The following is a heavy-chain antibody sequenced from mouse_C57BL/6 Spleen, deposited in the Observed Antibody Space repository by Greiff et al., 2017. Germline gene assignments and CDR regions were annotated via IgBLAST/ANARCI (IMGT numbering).Heavy chain of an antibody. Sequence: VQLKESGAELVRPGATVKLSCTASGFNIKDYYMHWVKQRPEQGLEWIGRIDPEDGDTEYAPKFQGKATMTADTSSITAYLQLSSLSSEDTAVYYCTTEGNYFDYWGQGTTLTVSS. J-gene: IGHJ2*01. V-gene: IGHV14-1*01. CDR3: TTEGNYFDY. CDR1: GFNIKDYY. CDR2: IDPEDGDT.